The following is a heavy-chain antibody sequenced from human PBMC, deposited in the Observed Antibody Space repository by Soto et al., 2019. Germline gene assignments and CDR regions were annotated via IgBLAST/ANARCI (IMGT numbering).Heavy chain of an antibody. D-gene: IGHD3-9*01. J-gene: IGHJ3*02. Sequence: PSETLSLTCTVSGGSLSSYYWSWIRQPPGKGLEWIGYIDYSGSTNYNPSLKSRVTISIDTSKNQFSLKLSSVTAADTAGYYCARRVRNYDILTGYYGDAFDIWGQGTMVTVSS. CDR1: GGSLSSYY. V-gene: IGHV4-59*08. CDR3: ARRVRNYDILTGYYGDAFDI. CDR2: IDYSGST.